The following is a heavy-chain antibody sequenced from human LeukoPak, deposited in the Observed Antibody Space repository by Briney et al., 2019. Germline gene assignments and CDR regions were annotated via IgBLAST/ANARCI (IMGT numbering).Heavy chain of an antibody. V-gene: IGHV4-59*01. CDR1: GGSINGYY. Sequence: SETLSLTCTVSGGSINGYYWSWIRQPPGKGLEWIESMYYSGSTNYNPSLKSRVTISGDTSKNQFSLKLTSVTAADTAVYSCAIVSAAGSTVYWGQGTLVTVSS. CDR3: AIVSAAGSTVY. CDR2: MYYSGST. D-gene: IGHD6-13*01. J-gene: IGHJ4*02.